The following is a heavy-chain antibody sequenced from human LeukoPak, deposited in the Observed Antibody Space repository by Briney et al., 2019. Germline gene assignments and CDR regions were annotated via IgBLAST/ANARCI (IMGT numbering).Heavy chain of an antibody. J-gene: IGHJ4*02. D-gene: IGHD3-16*01. CDR3: ARVSRLGGGDRGDY. CDR1: GFAFSSYS. CDR2: ISSNSRTT. Sequence: PGGSLRLSCAASGFAFSSYSMDWVRQAPGKGLELVSYISSNSRTTYHADSVKGRFTISRDNAKNSLYLQMNSLRAEDTAVYYCARVSRLGGGDRGDYWGQGTLVTVSS. V-gene: IGHV3-48*04.